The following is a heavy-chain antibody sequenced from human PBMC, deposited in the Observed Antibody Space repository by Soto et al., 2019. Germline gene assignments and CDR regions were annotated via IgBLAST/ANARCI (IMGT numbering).Heavy chain of an antibody. Sequence: SETLSLTCTVSGGSISSSSYYWGWIRQPPGKGLEWIGSIYYSGSTYYNPSLKSRVTISVDTSKNQFSLKLSSVTAADTAVYYCARLMIYDFWREDYRMDVWGQGTTVTVSS. D-gene: IGHD3-3*01. V-gene: IGHV4-39*01. CDR3: ARLMIYDFWREDYRMDV. CDR1: GGSISSSSYY. J-gene: IGHJ6*02. CDR2: IYYSGST.